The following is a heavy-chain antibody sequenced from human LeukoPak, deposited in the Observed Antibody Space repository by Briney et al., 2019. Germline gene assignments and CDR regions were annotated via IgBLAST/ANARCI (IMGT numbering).Heavy chain of an antibody. CDR2: INKDGSEK. D-gene: IGHD2-15*01. CDR1: GLTFSSYW. CDR3: ARRYCSDGSCYSADY. V-gene: IGHV3-7*01. Sequence: GGSLRLSCAASGLTFSSYWMSWVRQAPGKGLEWVANINKDGSEKYYVDSVKGRFTISRDNAKNSLYLQMNSLRAEDTAVYYCARRYCSDGSCYSADYWGQGTLVTVSS. J-gene: IGHJ4*02.